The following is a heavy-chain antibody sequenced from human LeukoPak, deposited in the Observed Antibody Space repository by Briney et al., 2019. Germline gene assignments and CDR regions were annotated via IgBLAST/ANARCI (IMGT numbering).Heavy chain of an antibody. J-gene: IGHJ4*02. D-gene: IGHD6-19*01. CDR3: ARDRIAVAGSFLDY. V-gene: IGHV3-30*03. CDR2: ISYDGSNK. CDR1: GFTVSSNY. Sequence: GGSLRLSCAASGFTVSSNYMSWVRQAPGKGLEWVAVISYDGSNKYYADSVKGRFTISRDNSKNTLYLQMNSLRAEDTAVYYCARDRIAVAGSFLDYWGQGTLVTVSS.